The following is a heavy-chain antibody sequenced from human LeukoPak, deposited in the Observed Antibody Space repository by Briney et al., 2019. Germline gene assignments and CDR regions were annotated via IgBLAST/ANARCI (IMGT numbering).Heavy chain of an antibody. J-gene: IGHJ5*02. CDR3: ARAGTYYDILTGYSQTNWFDP. CDR1: GDSVSSNSAA. V-gene: IGHV6-1*01. CDR2: TYYRSKWYN. Sequence: SSTLLLTCAISGDSVSSNSAAWNWSRQSPSRGLEWLGRTYYRSKWYNDYAVSVKSRITINPDTSKNQFSLQLNSVTPEDTAVYYCARAGTYYDILTGYSQTNWFDPWGQGALGTVSS. D-gene: IGHD3-9*01.